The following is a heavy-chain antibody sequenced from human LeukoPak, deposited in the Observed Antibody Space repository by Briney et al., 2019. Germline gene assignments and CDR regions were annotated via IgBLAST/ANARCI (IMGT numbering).Heavy chain of an antibody. V-gene: IGHV3-23*01. J-gene: IGHJ4*02. CDR2: ISGGGGST. CDR1: GFTFSTYW. CDR3: AKRVTSLYSGGYDSPFDY. D-gene: IGHD1-26*01. Sequence: GGSLRLSCAASGFTFSTYWMSWVRQAPGKGLEWVSAISGGGGSTYYADSVKGRFTISRDNSKNTLYLQMNSLRAEDTAVYYCAKRVTSLYSGGYDSPFDYWGQATLVTVRS.